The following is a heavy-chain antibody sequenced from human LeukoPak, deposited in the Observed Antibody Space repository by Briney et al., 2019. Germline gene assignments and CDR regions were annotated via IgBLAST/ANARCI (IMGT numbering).Heavy chain of an antibody. CDR2: INHSGST. V-gene: IGHV4-34*01. J-gene: IGHJ6*02. Sequence: SETLSLTCSVYGGSFSGYYWSWIRQPPGKGLEWIGEINHSGSTNYNPSLKSRVTISVDTSKNQFSLKLSSVTAADTAVYYCARDRRQGYSYGFYYYYGMDVWGQGTTVTVSS. CDR3: ARDRRQGYSYGFYYYYGMDV. CDR1: GGSFSGYY. D-gene: IGHD5-18*01.